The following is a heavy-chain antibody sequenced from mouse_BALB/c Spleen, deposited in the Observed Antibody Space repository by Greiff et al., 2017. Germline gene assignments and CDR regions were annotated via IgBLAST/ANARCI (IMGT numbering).Heavy chain of an antibody. Sequence: EVKLEESGGGLVKPGGSLKLSCAASGFTFSSYAMSWVRQTPEKRLEWVATISSGGSYTYYPDSVKGRFTISRDNAKNTLYLQMSSLRSEDTAMYYCARRGDGYYVGHAMDYWGQGTSVTVSS. D-gene: IGHD2-3*01. CDR3: ARRGDGYYVGHAMDY. J-gene: IGHJ4*01. CDR1: GFTFSSYA. V-gene: IGHV5-9-3*01. CDR2: ISSGGSYT.